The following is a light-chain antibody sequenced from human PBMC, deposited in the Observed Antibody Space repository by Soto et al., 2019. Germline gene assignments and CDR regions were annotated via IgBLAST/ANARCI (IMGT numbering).Light chain of an antibody. CDR3: QQYGSLPFT. CDR1: QSVAYTY. Sequence: EIVLTQSPGTLSLSPGERVTLSCRASQSVAYTYVAWYQQKPGQPPRLLISGASTRATVIPDRFSGSVYGTDFTLTITRLEPEDSAVYSCQQYGSLPFTFGQGTKLEIK. V-gene: IGKV3-20*01. J-gene: IGKJ2*01. CDR2: GAS.